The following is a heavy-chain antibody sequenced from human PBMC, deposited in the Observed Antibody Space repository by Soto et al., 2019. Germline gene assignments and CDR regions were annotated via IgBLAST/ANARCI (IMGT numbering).Heavy chain of an antibody. CDR3: ASNTIVVVVAATWGAFDI. Sequence: GXSVKVSCKASGGTFSSYAISWVRQAPVQGLEWMGGIIPIFGTANYAQKFQGRVTITADESTSTAYMELSSLRSEDTAVYYCASNTIVVVVAATWGAFDIWGQGTMVTVSS. D-gene: IGHD2-15*01. CDR2: IIPIFGTA. CDR1: GGTFSSYA. V-gene: IGHV1-69*01. J-gene: IGHJ3*02.